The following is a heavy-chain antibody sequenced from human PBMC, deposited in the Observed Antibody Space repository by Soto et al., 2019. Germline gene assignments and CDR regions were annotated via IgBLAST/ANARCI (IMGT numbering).Heavy chain of an antibody. CDR1: GYTFTSYD. J-gene: IGHJ5*02. Sequence: ASVKVSCKASGYTFTSYDINWVRQATGQGLEWMGWMNPNSGNTGYAQKLQGRVTMTRNTSISTAYMELSSLRSEDTAVYYCASLAMVRGLNWFDPWGQGTLVTVSS. V-gene: IGHV1-8*01. CDR3: ASLAMVRGLNWFDP. CDR2: MNPNSGNT. D-gene: IGHD3-10*01.